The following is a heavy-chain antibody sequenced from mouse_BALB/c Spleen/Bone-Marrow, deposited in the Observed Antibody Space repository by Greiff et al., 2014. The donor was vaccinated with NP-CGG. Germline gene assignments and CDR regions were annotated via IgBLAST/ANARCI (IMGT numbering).Heavy chain of an antibody. V-gene: IGHV1S41*01. D-gene: IGHD1-1*01. J-gene: IGHJ2*01. Sequence: DLVKPGASVKLSCKASGYTFTSYWINWIKQRPGQGLEWIGRIAPGSGSTYYNEMFKGKATLTVDTSSSTAYIQLSSLSSEDSAVYFCARFPFYYGSSFYYFDYWDQGTTLTVSS. CDR3: ARFPFYYGSSFYYFDY. CDR1: GYTFTSYW. CDR2: IAPGSGST.